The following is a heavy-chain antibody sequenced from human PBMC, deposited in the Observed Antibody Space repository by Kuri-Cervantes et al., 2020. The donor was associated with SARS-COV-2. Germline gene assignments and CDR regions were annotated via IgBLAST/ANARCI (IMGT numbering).Heavy chain of an antibody. Sequence: GESLKISCAASGFTFNNYAMSWVRQAPGKGLEWVSTISGSGVSTFYADSVKGRFTISRDNSKNTLYLQMNSLRAEDTAVYYCARDGPYYDILTGYYDGASRKEYYYYYYMDVWGKGTTVTVSS. V-gene: IGHV3-23*01. D-gene: IGHD3-9*01. CDR1: GFTFNNYA. J-gene: IGHJ6*03. CDR2: ISGSGVST. CDR3: ARDGPYYDILTGYYDGASRKEYYYYYYMDV.